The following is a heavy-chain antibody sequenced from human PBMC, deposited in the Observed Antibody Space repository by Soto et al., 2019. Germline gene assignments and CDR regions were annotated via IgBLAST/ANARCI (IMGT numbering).Heavy chain of an antibody. CDR3: AKHLFEGWPLFDC. CDR2: ITGSGDNT. D-gene: IGHD2-21*01. Sequence: GGSLRLSCAASGFTFSSYAMSWVRQAPGKGLEWVSTITGSGDNTYYADSVKGRFTISRDNSKNTLYLQMNSLRAEDTAVFYCAKHLFEGWPLFDCWGEGPLVAV. CDR1: GFTFSSYA. V-gene: IGHV3-23*01. J-gene: IGHJ4*02.